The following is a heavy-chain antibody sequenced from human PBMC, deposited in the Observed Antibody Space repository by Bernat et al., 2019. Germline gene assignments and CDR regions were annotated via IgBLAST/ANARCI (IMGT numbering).Heavy chain of an antibody. CDR2: ISYDGSNK. CDR3: AKDPRPYSSSWHLTD. J-gene: IGHJ4*02. V-gene: IGHV3-30*18. Sequence: QVQLVESGGGVVQPGRSLRLSCAASGFTFSSYGMHWVRQAPGKGLEWVAVISYDGSNKDYADSVKGRFTISRDNSKNTLYLQMNSPRAEDTAVYYCAKDPRPYSSSWHLTDWGQGTLVTVSS. D-gene: IGHD6-13*01. CDR1: GFTFSSYG.